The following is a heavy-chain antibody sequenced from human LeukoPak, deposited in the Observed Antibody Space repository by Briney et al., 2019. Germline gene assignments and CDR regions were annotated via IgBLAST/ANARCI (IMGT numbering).Heavy chain of an antibody. D-gene: IGHD4-23*01. V-gene: IGHV4-39*07. CDR1: GGSISSSSYY. CDR3: AREPRWSGTAFDI. CDR2: FYYSGST. J-gene: IGHJ3*02. Sequence: SETLSLTCTVSGGSISSSSYYWGWIRQPPGKGLEWIGSFYYSGSTYYNPSLKSRVTISVDTSKNQFSLKLSSVTAADTAVYYCAREPRWSGTAFDIWGQGTMVTVSS.